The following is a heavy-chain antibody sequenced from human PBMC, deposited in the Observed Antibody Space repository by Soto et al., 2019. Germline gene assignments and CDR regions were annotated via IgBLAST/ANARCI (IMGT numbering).Heavy chain of an antibody. CDR2: ISGSGGST. CDR1: RIDFGSYS. J-gene: IGHJ6*03. Sequence: GGSLWLSCSTRRIDFGSYSIRWVHPGPGKGLEWGSAISGSGGSTYYADSVKGRFTISRDNSKNTLYLQMNSMRGEDTAVYYCARDSPEAKYYHDEEDWGKGRPVTVPS. V-gene: IGHV3-23*01. CDR3: ARDSPEAKYYHDEED.